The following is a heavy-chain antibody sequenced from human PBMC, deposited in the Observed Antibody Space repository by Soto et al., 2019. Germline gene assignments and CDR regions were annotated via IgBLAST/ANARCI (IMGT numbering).Heavy chain of an antibody. CDR2: IWYDGSNK. CDR1: GFTFSSYG. CDR3: ARENIVVVPPGGGYYYGMDV. D-gene: IGHD2-2*01. J-gene: IGHJ6*02. Sequence: GGSLRLSCAASGFTFSSYGMHWVRQAQGKGLEWVAVIWYDGSNKYYADSVKGRFTISRDNSKNKLYLQMKSLRAEETAVDYYARENIVVVPPGGGYYYGMDVWGQGTTVTVSS. V-gene: IGHV3-33*01.